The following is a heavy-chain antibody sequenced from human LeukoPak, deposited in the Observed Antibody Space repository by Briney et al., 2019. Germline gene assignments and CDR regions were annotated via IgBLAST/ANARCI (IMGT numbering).Heavy chain of an antibody. V-gene: IGHV3-21*01. CDR1: GFTFSSYT. CDR3: ARMYHAFDF. Sequence: GGSLRLSCAASGFTFSSYTMNWVRQAPGKGLEWVSSISGSTTFMYYADSVKDRFTISRDTAKNSLFLQMNSLRAEDTAVYYCARMYHAFDFWGQGTMVTVSS. D-gene: IGHD2-2*01. J-gene: IGHJ3*01. CDR2: ISGSTTFM.